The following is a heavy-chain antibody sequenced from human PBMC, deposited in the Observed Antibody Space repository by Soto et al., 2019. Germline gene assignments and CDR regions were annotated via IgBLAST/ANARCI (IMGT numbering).Heavy chain of an antibody. CDR2: ISSSSSTI. D-gene: IGHD3-22*01. CDR3: ARDPDYYDSSGYYYDD. V-gene: IGHV3-48*02. CDR1: GFTFSSYS. Sequence: GSLRLSCAASGFTFSSYSMNWVRQAPGKGLEWVSYISSSSSTIYYADSVKGRFTISRDNAKNSLYLQMNSLRDEDTAVYYCARDPDYYDSSGYYYDDWGQGTLVTVSS. J-gene: IGHJ4*02.